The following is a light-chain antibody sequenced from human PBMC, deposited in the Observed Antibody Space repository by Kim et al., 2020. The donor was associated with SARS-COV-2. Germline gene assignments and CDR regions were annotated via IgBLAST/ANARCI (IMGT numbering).Light chain of an antibody. CDR2: GEN. CDR3: DSRDSSGYQVV. J-gene: IGLJ2*01. CDR1: ILRNYY. V-gene: IGLV3-19*01. Sequence: ALGQTVRITCQGDILRNYYATWYQQKPGQAPVVVIYGENKRPSGFPDRFSGSTSGNTASLTITGAQAEDEADYHCDSRDSSGYQVVFGAGTQLTVL.